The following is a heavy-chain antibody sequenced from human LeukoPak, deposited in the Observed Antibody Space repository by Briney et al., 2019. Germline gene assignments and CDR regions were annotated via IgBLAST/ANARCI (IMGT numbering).Heavy chain of an antibody. V-gene: IGHV3-30*04. J-gene: IGHJ3*02. Sequence: PGGSLRLSCAASGFTFSSYAMHWVRQAPGKGLEWVAVISYDGSNKYYADSVKGRFTISRDNSKNTLYLQMNSLRAEDTAAYYCAKRDDYGDYGAFDIWGQGTMVTVSS. CDR2: ISYDGSNK. D-gene: IGHD4-17*01. CDR1: GFTFSSYA. CDR3: AKRDDYGDYGAFDI.